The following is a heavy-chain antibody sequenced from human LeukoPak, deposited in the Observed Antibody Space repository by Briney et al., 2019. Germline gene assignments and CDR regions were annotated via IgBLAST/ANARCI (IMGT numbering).Heavy chain of an antibody. J-gene: IGHJ4*02. CDR3: ARATRDSSSSNYMRRFDY. V-gene: IGHV4-38-2*01. CDR1: GYSISSDND. D-gene: IGHD3-22*01. Sequence: SGTLSLTCAVSGYSISSDNDWVWIRQPPGQGLEWTGGIYHSGSTYYNPSLKSRVTMSVDTSKNQFSLKLSSVTAADTAVYYCARATRDSSSSNYMRRFDYWGQGTLVTVSS. CDR2: IYHSGST.